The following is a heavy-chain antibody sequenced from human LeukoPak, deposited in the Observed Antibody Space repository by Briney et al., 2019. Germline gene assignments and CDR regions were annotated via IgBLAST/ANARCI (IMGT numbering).Heavy chain of an antibody. V-gene: IGHV3-23*01. D-gene: IGHD6-13*01. J-gene: IGHJ4*02. CDR1: GFTFSSYA. CDR3: AKGAGYSSNWNFDY. Sequence: GGSLRLSCAASGFTFSSYAMSWVRQAPGKGPEWVSTISGRGDSTYYADSVKGRFTISRDNSKNTLYLQMNSLRLEDAAGYYCAKGAGYSSNWNFDYWGQGTLVTVSS. CDR2: ISGRGDST.